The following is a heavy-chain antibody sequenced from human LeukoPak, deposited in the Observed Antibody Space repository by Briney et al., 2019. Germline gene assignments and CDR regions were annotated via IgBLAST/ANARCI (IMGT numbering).Heavy chain of an antibody. D-gene: IGHD6-6*01. CDR3: ARDLGYSRSSAYYYGMDV. CDR2: IYYSGST. V-gene: IGHV4-59*01. Sequence: SETLSLTCAVYGGSFSGYYWSWIRQPPGKGLEWIGYIYYSGSTNYNPSLKSRVTISVDTSKNQFSLKLSSVTAADTAVYYCARDLGYSRSSAYYYGMDVWGQGTTVTVSS. CDR1: GGSFSGYY. J-gene: IGHJ6*02.